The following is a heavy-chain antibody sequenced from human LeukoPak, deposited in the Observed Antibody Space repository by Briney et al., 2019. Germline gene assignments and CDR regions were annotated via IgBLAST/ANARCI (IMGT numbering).Heavy chain of an antibody. J-gene: IGHJ4*02. D-gene: IGHD4-17*01. Sequence: SETLSLTCTVSGGSITASGFYWAWIRRPPGKGLEWIGYIYYSGSTNYNPSLKSRVTISVDTSKNQFSLKLSSVTAADTAVYYCARRPAGDYFDYWGQGTLVTVSS. CDR3: ARRPAGDYFDY. CDR1: GGSITASGFY. CDR2: IYYSGST. V-gene: IGHV4-61*05.